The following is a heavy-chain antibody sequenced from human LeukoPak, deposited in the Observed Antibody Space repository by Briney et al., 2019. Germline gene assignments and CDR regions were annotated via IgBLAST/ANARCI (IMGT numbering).Heavy chain of an antibody. V-gene: IGHV1-8*03. CDR3: ARGPNYYDREGPDY. J-gene: IGHJ4*02. Sequence: GASLKVSCKASGYTFTSYDINWVRQATGQGLEWMGWMNPNSGNTGYAQKFQGRVTITRNTSISTAYMELSSLRSEDTAVYYCARGPNYYDREGPDYWGQGTLVTVSS. D-gene: IGHD3-22*01. CDR2: MNPNSGNT. CDR1: GYTFTSYD.